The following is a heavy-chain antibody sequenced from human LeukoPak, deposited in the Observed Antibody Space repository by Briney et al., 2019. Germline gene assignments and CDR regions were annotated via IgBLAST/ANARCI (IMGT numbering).Heavy chain of an antibody. CDR2: LYSGGTT. CDR3: ARGYGSGSYGY. Sequence: GGSLRLSCAASGFSVSSNYMSWVRQAPGKGLEWVSILYSGGTTYYADSVKGRFTISRDNSKNTLYLQMNSLRAEDTAVYYCARGYGSGSYGYWGQGNLVTVSS. J-gene: IGHJ4*02. V-gene: IGHV3-66*01. CDR1: GFSVSSNY. D-gene: IGHD3-10*01.